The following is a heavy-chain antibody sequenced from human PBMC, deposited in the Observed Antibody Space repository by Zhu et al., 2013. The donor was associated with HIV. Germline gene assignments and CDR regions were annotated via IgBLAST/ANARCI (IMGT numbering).Heavy chain of an antibody. D-gene: IGHD6-6*01. CDR3: ARCPVKYVSSRSRTVFYYYNMDV. J-gene: IGHJ6*02. V-gene: IGHV1-69*06. Sequence: QVQLVQSGAELKKPGSSVKVSCKSPETTFINYAITWVRQVPGQGLEWMGGIIPAFDTTDYAHKFQGRATITADTSTSTAYMELSSLRSDDSGVYFCARCPVKYVSSRSRTVFYYYNMDVWGQGTTVTVSS. CDR1: ETTFINYA. CDR2: IIPAFDTT.